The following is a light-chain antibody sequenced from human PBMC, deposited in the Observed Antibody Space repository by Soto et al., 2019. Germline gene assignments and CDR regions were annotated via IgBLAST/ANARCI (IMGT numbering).Light chain of an antibody. Sequence: DFVMTQSPDSLAVSLGERATINRKSSQSVLYSSNNKNYLAWYQQKPGQPPKLLISWASTRESGVPGRFSGSGSETDFTLTISSLQAEDVAIYYCQQYYGIPLTFGGGTKVDI. J-gene: IGKJ4*01. CDR1: QSVLYSSNNKNY. V-gene: IGKV4-1*01. CDR2: WAS. CDR3: QQYYGIPLT.